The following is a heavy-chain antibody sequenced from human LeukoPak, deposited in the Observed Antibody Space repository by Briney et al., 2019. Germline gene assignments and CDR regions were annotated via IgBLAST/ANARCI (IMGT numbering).Heavy chain of an antibody. CDR1: GFTFSRNA. CDR3: AKDANYLRSSGYLVPVDF. V-gene: IGHV3-23*01. D-gene: IGHD3-22*01. J-gene: IGHJ4*02. Sequence: GGSLRLSCAASGFTFSRNAMNWVRQAPGKGLEWVAAISGNGLGTYYADSVKGRFNISRDNSRNTLYLQMNSLRIEDTAFYYCAKDANYLRSSGYLVPVDFWGQGTLVTVSS. CDR2: ISGNGLGT.